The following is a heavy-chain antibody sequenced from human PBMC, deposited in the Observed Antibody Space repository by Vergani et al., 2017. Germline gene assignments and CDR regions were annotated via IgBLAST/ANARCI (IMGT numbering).Heavy chain of an antibody. CDR2: IHTGGST. J-gene: IGHJ4*02. CDR3: ARSRPYCTSGSCPAI. D-gene: IGHD2-15*01. V-gene: IGHV4-4*09. Sequence: QVQLQESGPGLVKPSETLSLTCTVSGGSISSYYWSWIRQPAGKGSEWIGHIHTGGSTDINPSFKSRVSISVDTSKSQFSLKLNSVTVADTAVYYCARSRPYCTSGSCPAIWGQGTLVTVSS. CDR1: GGSISSYY.